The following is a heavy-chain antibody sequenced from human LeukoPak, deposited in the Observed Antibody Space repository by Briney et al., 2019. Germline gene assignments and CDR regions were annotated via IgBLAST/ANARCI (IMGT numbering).Heavy chain of an antibody. CDR3: ARDPTNTSGYRVYHDY. D-gene: IGHD5/OR15-5a*01. V-gene: IGHV1-18*01. Sequence: GASVKVSCKASGYTFNKYGISRMRQAPGQGLEWMGWISCYNGDTRYTQKFKGRVTMTTDTSTSTVHMELRSLRSDDTAVYYCARDPTNTSGYRVYHDYWGQGALVTVSS. CDR1: GYTFNKYG. J-gene: IGHJ4*02. CDR2: ISCYNGDT.